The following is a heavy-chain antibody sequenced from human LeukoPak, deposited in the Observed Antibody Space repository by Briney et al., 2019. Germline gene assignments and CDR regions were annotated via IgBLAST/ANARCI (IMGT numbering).Heavy chain of an antibody. Sequence: GGSLRLSCVASGFTFSSYSMNWVRQAPGKGLEWVSSISSSSSYIHYAVSVKGRFTISRDNAKNSLYLQMNSLRAEGTAEYYCAKELIMRFDFWGQGTLVTVSS. D-gene: IGHD3-16*01. V-gene: IGHV3-21*01. CDR2: ISSSSSYI. J-gene: IGHJ4*02. CDR1: GFTFSSYS. CDR3: AKELIMRFDF.